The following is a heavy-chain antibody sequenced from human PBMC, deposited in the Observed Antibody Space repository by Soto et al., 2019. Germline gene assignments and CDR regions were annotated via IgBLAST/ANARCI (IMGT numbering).Heavy chain of an antibody. CDR3: AKERRGYSSSQRYYGMDV. CDR2: ISYDGSNK. V-gene: IGHV3-30-3*01. Sequence: GGSLRLSCAASGFTFSSYAMHWVRQAPGKGLEWVAVISYDGSNKYYADSVKGRFTISRDNSKNTLYLQMNSLRAEDTAVYYCAKERRGYSSSQRYYGMDVWGQGTTVTVSS. CDR1: GFTFSSYA. J-gene: IGHJ6*02. D-gene: IGHD6-6*01.